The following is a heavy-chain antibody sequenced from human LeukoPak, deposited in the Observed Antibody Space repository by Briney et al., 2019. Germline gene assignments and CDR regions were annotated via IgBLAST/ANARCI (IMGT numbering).Heavy chain of an antibody. V-gene: IGHV3-30*03. D-gene: IGHD3/OR15-3a*01. CDR2: ISYDGSYK. CDR3: ARGDFDADY. J-gene: IGHJ4*02. Sequence: GGSLRLSCAASGFTFSSYGMHWVRQAPGKGLEWVAVISYDGSYKYYADSVKGRFTISRDNSKNTLYLQVNSLRAEDTAVYYCARGDFDADYWGQGTLVTVSS. CDR1: GFTFSSYG.